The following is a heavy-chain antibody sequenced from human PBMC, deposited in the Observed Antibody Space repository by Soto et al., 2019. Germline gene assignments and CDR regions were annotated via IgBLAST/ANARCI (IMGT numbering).Heavy chain of an antibody. V-gene: IGHV3-64D*06. CDR3: VKDLHAAVGATPSRFDP. D-gene: IGHD1-26*01. CDR1: GFTFSSYA. Sequence: PGGSLRLSCSASGFTFSSYAMHWVRQAPGKGLEYVSAISSNGGSTYYADSVKGRFTISRDNSKNTLYLQMSSLRAEDTAVYYCVKDLHAAVGATPSRFDPWGQGTLVTVSS. CDR2: ISSNGGST. J-gene: IGHJ5*02.